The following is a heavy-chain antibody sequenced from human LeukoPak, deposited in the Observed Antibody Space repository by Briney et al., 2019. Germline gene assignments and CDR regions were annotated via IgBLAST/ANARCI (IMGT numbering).Heavy chain of an antibody. V-gene: IGHV5-51*01. CDR2: IFPGDSDT. D-gene: IGHD3-10*01. CDR3: ARQFSFGEEAWFDP. J-gene: IGHJ5*02. CDR1: GYTFSTYW. Sequence: GESLKISCKASGYTFSTYWIGWVRQMPGKGLEWMGIIFPGDSDTRYSPSFQGQVTISADKSIGTAYLQWSSLKASDTAMYYCARQFSFGEEAWFDPWGQGTLVTVSS.